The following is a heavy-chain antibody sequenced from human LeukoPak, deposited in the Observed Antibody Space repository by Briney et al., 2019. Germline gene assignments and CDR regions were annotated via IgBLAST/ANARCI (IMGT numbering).Heavy chain of an antibody. CDR3: ARGGYYDSSSYYYPKYYLDY. D-gene: IGHD3-22*01. CDR2: ISSSGSTI. J-gene: IGHJ4*02. CDR1: GFTFSSYE. Sequence: PGGSLRLSCAASGFTFSSYEMNWVRQAPGKGLEWVSYISSSGSTIYYADSVKGRFTISRDNAKNSLYLQMNSLRAEDTAVYYCARGGYYDSSSYYYPKYYLDYWGQGTLVTVSS. V-gene: IGHV3-48*03.